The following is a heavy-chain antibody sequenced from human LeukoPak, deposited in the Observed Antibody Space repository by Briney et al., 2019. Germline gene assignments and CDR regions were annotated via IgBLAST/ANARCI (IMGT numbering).Heavy chain of an antibody. CDR1: GGSISSGSYY. D-gene: IGHD3-9*01. CDR3: ARQYIDILTGYHRGELYWYFDL. Sequence: SQTLSLTCTASGGSISSGSYYWSWIRQPAGKGLEWIGRIYTSGSTNYNPSLKSRVTISVDTSKNQFSLKLSSVTAADTAVYYCARQYIDILTGYHRGELYWYFDLWGRGTLVTVSS. J-gene: IGHJ2*01. V-gene: IGHV4-61*02. CDR2: IYTSGST.